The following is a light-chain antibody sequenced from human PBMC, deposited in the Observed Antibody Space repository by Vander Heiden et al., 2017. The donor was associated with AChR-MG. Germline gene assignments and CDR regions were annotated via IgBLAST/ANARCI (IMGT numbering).Light chain of an antibody. CDR2: DVS. Sequence: DIQMTQSPSTLSASVGDRVTIPCRASQSVNGWLAWYQKKPGKAPKILIYDVSSLESGVPSRFSGSGSGTEFTLTISSLQPDDFATYYCHQYISPFTFGPGTKVEI. J-gene: IGKJ3*01. V-gene: IGKV1-5*01. CDR3: HQYISPFT. CDR1: QSVNGW.